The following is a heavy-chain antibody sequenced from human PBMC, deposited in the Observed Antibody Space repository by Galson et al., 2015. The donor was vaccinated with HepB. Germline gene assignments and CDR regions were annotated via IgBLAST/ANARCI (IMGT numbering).Heavy chain of an antibody. CDR1: GFTFSNAW. D-gene: IGHD2-15*01. J-gene: IGHJ4*02. CDR3: TTDLVVVVVAATLNWVDY. Sequence: SLRLSCAASGFTFSNAWMNWVRQAPGKGLEWVGRIKSKTDGGTTDYAAPVKGRFTISRDDSKNTLYLQMNSLKTEDTAVYYCTTDLVVVVVAATLNWVDYWGQGTLVTVSS. CDR2: IKSKTDGGTT. V-gene: IGHV3-15*07.